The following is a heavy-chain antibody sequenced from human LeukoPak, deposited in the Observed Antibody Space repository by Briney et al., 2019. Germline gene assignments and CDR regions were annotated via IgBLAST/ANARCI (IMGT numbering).Heavy chain of an antibody. CDR3: ARVTYVDDMLYQYFDY. CDR2: IFHSGNS. V-gene: IGHV4-38-2*01. J-gene: IGHJ4*02. D-gene: IGHD4-17*01. CDR1: SYSISSGSY. Sequence: PSETLTLTCAVSSYSISSGSYWGWIRQSPGKGLEWVGSIFHSGNSYYNPSLKSRLTMSVDTSKNQFSLKLTSVTAADTALYYCARVTYVDDMLYQYFDYWGQGILVTVSS.